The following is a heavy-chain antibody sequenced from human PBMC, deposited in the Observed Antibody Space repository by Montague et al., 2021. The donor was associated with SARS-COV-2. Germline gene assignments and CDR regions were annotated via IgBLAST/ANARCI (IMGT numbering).Heavy chain of an antibody. CDR3: AREANRRYSSTAWFDP. CDR2: INTGGNT. V-gene: IGHV3-53*01. D-gene: IGHD6-19*01. J-gene: IGHJ5*02. CDR1: GFPVSSNN. Sequence: SLRLSCAASGFPVSSNNMHWVRQAPGKGLEWVSAINTGGNTHYADSVKGRFIISRDQSKNNLELQMNSLRAEDTAVYYCAREANRRYSSTAWFDPWGQGTLVTVSP.